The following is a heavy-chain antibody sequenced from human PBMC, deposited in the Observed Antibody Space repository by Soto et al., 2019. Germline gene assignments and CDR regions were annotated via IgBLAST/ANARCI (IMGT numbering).Heavy chain of an antibody. V-gene: IGHV3-23*01. CDR3: ARYYDRSGYYYRWFDP. CDR1: GFAFSSYA. Sequence: GGSLRLSCAASGFAFSSYAMSWVRQAPGKGLEWVSAISGSGGSTYYADSVKGRFTISRDNSKNTLYLQMNSLRAEDTAVYYCARYYDRSGYYYRWFDPWGQGTLVTVSS. J-gene: IGHJ5*02. D-gene: IGHD3-22*01. CDR2: ISGSGGST.